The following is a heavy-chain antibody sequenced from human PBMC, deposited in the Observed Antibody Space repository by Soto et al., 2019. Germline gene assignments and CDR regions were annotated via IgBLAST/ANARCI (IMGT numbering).Heavy chain of an antibody. J-gene: IGHJ4*02. CDR1: GDSVSSNSAA. CDR2: TYYRSKWYN. Sequence: PSQTLSLTCAISGDSVSSNSAAWNWIRQSPLRGLEWLGRTYYRSKWYNDYAVSVKSRITINPDTSKNQFSLQLNSVTPEDTAVYFCAGFQYCSGGSCGVWWGQGTLVTVSS. V-gene: IGHV6-1*01. CDR3: AGFQYCSGGSCGVW. D-gene: IGHD2-15*01.